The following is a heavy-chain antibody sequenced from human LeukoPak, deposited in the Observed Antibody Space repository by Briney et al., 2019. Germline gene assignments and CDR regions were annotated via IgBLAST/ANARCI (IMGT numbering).Heavy chain of an antibody. V-gene: IGHV4-59*11. D-gene: IGHD3-10*01. Sequence: SETLSLTCAVSGGSISGHYCSWIRRPPGKELEWIGHIYYSGSTNYNPSLKSRATISVDTSKNEFSLKVTSVTTADTAMYYCATGRLNYGYLDYWGRGTLVTVSS. CDR3: ATGRLNYGYLDY. CDR1: GGSISGHY. CDR2: IYYSGST. J-gene: IGHJ4*02.